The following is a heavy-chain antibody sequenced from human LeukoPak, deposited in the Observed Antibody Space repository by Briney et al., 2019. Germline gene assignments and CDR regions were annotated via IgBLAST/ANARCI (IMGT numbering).Heavy chain of an antibody. V-gene: IGHV3-30*18. CDR3: AKYIATGVPSFDY. J-gene: IGHJ4*02. CDR1: GFTFSSYG. D-gene: IGHD6-13*01. Sequence: GRSLRLSCAASGFTFSSYGMHWVRQAPGKGLEWVAVISYDGSNKYYADSVKGRFTISRDNSKNTLYLQMNSLRVEDTAVYYCAKYIATGVPSFDYWGQGSLVTVSS. CDR2: ISYDGSNK.